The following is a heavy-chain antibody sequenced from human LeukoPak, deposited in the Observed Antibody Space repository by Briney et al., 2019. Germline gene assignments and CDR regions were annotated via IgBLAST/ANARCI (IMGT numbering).Heavy chain of an antibody. CDR2: IYTSGST. V-gene: IGHV4-4*07. CDR3: ATEYYYDSSGYYSLAY. D-gene: IGHD3-22*01. CDR1: GGSISSYY. Sequence: SETLSLTCTVSGGSISSYYWSWIRQPAGKGLECIGRIYTSGSTNYNPSLKSRVTISVDTSKNQFSLKLSSVTAADTAVYYCATEYYYDSSGYYSLAYWGQGTLVTVSS. J-gene: IGHJ4*02.